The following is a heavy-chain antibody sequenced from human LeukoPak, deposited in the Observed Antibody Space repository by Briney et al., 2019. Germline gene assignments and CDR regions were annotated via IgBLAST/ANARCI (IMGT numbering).Heavy chain of an antibody. D-gene: IGHD6-13*01. CDR1: GYRFTSYH. Sequence: ASVKVSCKASGYRFTSYHMHRVRQAPGQGLEWMGIINPSGGSTNYAQKFQGRVTISVDTSKNQFSLKLSSVTAADTAVYYCARAAIAAAQIWFDPWGQGTLVTVSS. CDR3: ARAAIAAAQIWFDP. V-gene: IGHV1-46*01. J-gene: IGHJ5*02. CDR2: INPSGGST.